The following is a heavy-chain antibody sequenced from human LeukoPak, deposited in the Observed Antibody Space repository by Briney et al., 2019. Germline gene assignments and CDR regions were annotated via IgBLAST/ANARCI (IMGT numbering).Heavy chain of an antibody. J-gene: IGHJ4*02. Sequence: ASVKVSCKASGCTFTSYGISWVRQAPGQGLEWMGWISAYNGNTNYAQKLQGRVTMTTDTSTSTAYMELRSLRSDDTAVYYCARDGPAGPDYYDSSGYYCGYYFDYWGQGTLVTVSS. CDR2: ISAYNGNT. D-gene: IGHD3-22*01. CDR1: GCTFTSYG. V-gene: IGHV1-18*01. CDR3: ARDGPAGPDYYDSSGYYCGYYFDY.